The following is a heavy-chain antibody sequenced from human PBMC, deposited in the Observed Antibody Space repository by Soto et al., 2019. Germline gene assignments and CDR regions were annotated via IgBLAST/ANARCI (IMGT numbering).Heavy chain of an antibody. D-gene: IGHD2-8*01. CDR3: AMVDAYVTPSPQDV. J-gene: IGHJ6*02. V-gene: IGHV1-18*01. CDR1: GYTFTRYG. CDR2: INTYNGNT. Sequence: QVQLVQSGAEVKNPGASVKVSCKASGYTFTRYGIGWARQAPGQGLEWMGWINTYNGNTNYAQNVQGRVTLTTDTSTSTAYMELRSLRYNDTAIYYCAMVDAYVTPSPQDVWGQGTTVIVSS.